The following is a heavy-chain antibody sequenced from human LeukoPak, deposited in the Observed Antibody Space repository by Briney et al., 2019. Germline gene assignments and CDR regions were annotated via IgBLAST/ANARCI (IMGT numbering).Heavy chain of an antibody. Sequence: GGSLRLSCAASGFTFSSHEMNWVRQTPGKALEWVSYISSSVSMIYYADSVKGRFTISRDNAKNSLYLQMNSLRAEDTAVYYCARQHYDFWLPADYWGQGTLVTVSS. V-gene: IGHV3-48*03. J-gene: IGHJ4*02. CDR3: ARQHYDFWLPADY. CDR2: ISSSVSMI. D-gene: IGHD3-3*01. CDR1: GFTFSSHE.